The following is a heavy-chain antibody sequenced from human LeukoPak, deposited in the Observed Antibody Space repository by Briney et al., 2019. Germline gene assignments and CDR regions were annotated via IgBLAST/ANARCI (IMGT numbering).Heavy chain of an antibody. D-gene: IGHD5-12*01. CDR3: ARGPLYSGYDYYYFDY. CDR1: GFTFNRNG. Sequence: GGSLRLSCAASGFTFNRNGMNWVRQAPGKGLEWVTFIRYDGSNKYYADSVKGRFTISRDNAKNSLYLQMNSLRAEDTAVYYCARGPLYSGYDYYYFDYWGQGTLVTVSS. V-gene: IGHV3-30*02. J-gene: IGHJ4*02. CDR2: IRYDGSNK.